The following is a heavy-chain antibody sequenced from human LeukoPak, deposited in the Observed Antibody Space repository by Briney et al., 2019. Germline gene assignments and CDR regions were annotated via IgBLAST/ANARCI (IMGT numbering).Heavy chain of an antibody. Sequence: GGSLRLSCAGSGTTFSSYAMSWVGQAPGKGLEWVSTLSGSGSSTFYADSVKGRFTISRYNSKNTLYLQMNSLRAEDTAVYYCANDNWDGQYWGQGTLVTGSS. J-gene: IGHJ4*02. CDR1: GTTFSSYA. CDR2: LSGSGSST. V-gene: IGHV3-23*01. CDR3: ANDNWDGQY. D-gene: IGHD7-27*01.